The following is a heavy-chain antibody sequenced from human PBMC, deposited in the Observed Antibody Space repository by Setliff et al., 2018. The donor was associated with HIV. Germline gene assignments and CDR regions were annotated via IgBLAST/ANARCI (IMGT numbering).Heavy chain of an antibody. CDR3: ARARGYGYSYDYMDV. CDR2: MNTNSGNT. V-gene: IGHV1-8*02. CDR1: GDTFTTYD. Sequence: ASVKVSCKASGDTFTTYDINWVRQATGQGPEWIGWMNTNSGNTGYAQKFQVRVTMTRNTSISTAYMELSSLRSEDTAVYYCARARGYGYSYDYMDVWGKGTTVTVSS. D-gene: IGHD5-18*01. J-gene: IGHJ6*03.